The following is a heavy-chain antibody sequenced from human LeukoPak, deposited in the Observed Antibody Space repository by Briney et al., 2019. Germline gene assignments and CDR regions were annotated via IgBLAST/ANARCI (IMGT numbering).Heavy chain of an antibody. J-gene: IGHJ4*02. V-gene: IGHV3-66*01. CDR3: AKELWFGVPD. Sequence: GGFLRLSCTASGFSVSGAYLSWVRQAPGKGLEWVSLIYSGGSTYYADSVKGRFTISRDNSRNTLYLQINRLRAEDTAVYYCAKELWFGVPDWGQGTLVTVSS. CDR2: IYSGGST. D-gene: IGHD3-10*01. CDR1: GFSVSGAY.